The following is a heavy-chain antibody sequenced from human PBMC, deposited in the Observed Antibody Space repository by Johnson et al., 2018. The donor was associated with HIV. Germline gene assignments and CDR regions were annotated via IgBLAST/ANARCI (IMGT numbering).Heavy chain of an antibody. J-gene: IGHJ3*02. D-gene: IGHD1-1*01. CDR2: IKSKTDGGTT. Sequence: VQLVESGGGLVKPGVSLRLSCAASGFTFSNAWMSWVRQAPGKGLEWVGRIKSKTDGGTTDYAAPVKGRFTISSDDSKNTLYLQMSSLGVEDTAVYYCAKVVSDNLNLASSLDDAFEIWGQGKMVTVS. V-gene: IGHV3-15*01. CDR1: GFTFSNAW. CDR3: AKVVSDNLNLASSLDDAFEI.